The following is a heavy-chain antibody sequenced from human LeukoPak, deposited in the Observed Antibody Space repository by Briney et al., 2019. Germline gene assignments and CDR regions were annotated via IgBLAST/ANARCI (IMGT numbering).Heavy chain of an antibody. CDR3: AGQYCSSTSCYDLXY. V-gene: IGHV4-4*07. D-gene: IGHD2-2*01. CDR1: GGSISSYY. Sequence: SETLSLTCTVSGGSISSYYWSWIRQPAGKGLEWIGRIYTSGSTNYNPSLKSPVTMSVDTSKNQSSLKLSSVTAADTAVYYCAGQYCSSTSCYDLXYWGQGTLVTVSS. J-gene: IGHJ4*02. CDR2: IYTSGST.